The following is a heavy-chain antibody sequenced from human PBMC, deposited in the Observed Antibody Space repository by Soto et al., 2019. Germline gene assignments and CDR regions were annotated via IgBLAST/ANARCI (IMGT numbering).Heavy chain of an antibody. Sequence: QVQLQESGPGLVKPSETLSLTCTVSGGSISSGDYYWSWIRQPPGKGLEWIGYIYYSGSTYYNPSLKSRVTISVDTSKNQFSLKLSSVTAADTAVYYCARAVSGYDLYFDYWGQGTLVTVSS. CDR2: IYYSGST. CDR1: GGSISSGDYY. V-gene: IGHV4-30-4*01. D-gene: IGHD5-12*01. CDR3: ARAVSGYDLYFDY. J-gene: IGHJ4*02.